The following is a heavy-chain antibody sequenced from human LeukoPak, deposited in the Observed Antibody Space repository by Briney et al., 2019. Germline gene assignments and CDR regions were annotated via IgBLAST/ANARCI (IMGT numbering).Heavy chain of an antibody. CDR2: TRNKANIYTT. J-gene: IGHJ4*02. Sequence: PGGSLRLSCAASGFTFSDDYMDWVRQAPGKGLEWVGRTRNKANIYTTEYAASVKGRFNISRDASKNSLYLQMSSLKTDDTAVYYCARGTTHGDWGQGTLVTVSS. V-gene: IGHV3-72*01. D-gene: IGHD1-7*01. CDR3: ARGTTHGD. CDR1: GFTFSDDY.